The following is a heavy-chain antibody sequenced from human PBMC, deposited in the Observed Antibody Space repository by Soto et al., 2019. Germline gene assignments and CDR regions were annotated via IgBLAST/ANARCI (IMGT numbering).Heavy chain of an antibody. V-gene: IGHV4-31*03. CDR1: GGSISSGGYY. J-gene: IGHJ4*02. CDR3: ARAFVGITGTPQNFDY. Sequence: SETLSLTCTVSGGSISSGGYYWSWIRQRPGKGLEWIGYIYYSGSTYYNPSLKSRVTISVDTSKNQFSLKLSSVTAADTAVYYCARAFVGITGTPQNFDYWGQGTLVTVSS. D-gene: IGHD1-20*01. CDR2: IYYSGST.